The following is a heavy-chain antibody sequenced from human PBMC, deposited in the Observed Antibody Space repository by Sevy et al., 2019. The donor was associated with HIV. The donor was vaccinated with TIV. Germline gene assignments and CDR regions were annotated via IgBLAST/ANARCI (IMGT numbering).Heavy chain of an antibody. CDR3: ARSLPPGIAAAGTSDY. CDR2: IYYSGST. D-gene: IGHD6-13*01. CDR1: GGSISSGGYY. V-gene: IGHV4-31*03. J-gene: IGHJ4*02. Sequence: SETLSLTCTVSGGSISSGGYYWSWIRQHPGKGLEWIGYIYYSGSTYYNPSLKSRVTISVDTSKNQFSLKLSSVTAADTAVYYCARSLPPGIAAAGTSDYWGQRTLVTVSS.